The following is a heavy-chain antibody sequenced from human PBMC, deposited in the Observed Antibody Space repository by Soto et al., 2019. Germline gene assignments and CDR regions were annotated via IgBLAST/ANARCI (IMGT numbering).Heavy chain of an antibody. CDR3: AAFTVFGVPKDY. D-gene: IGHD3-3*01. V-gene: IGHV3-30*03. CDR1: GFVFSSYG. CDR2: ISYDGSDE. Sequence: QVQLVESGGGVVQPGRSLRLSCEASGFVFSSYGMHWARQAPGKGLEWVALISYDGSDEYHADSVRGRFTISRDNPKNTLYLQMNSLRTEDTAVYYCAAFTVFGVPKDYWGQGTLVTVSS. J-gene: IGHJ4*02.